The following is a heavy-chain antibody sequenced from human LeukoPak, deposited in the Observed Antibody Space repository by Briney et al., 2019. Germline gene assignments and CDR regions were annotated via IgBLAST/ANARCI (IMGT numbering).Heavy chain of an antibody. CDR1: GGSISSSSYY. CDR2: IYYSGST. Sequence: SETLSLTCTVSGGSISSSSYYWGWIRQPPGKGLEWIGSIYYSGSTYYNPSLKSRVTISVDTSKNQFSLKLSSVTAADTAVYYCARRDIAAFDYWGQGTLVTVSS. J-gene: IGHJ4*02. V-gene: IGHV4-39*01. D-gene: IGHD6-13*01. CDR3: ARRDIAAFDY.